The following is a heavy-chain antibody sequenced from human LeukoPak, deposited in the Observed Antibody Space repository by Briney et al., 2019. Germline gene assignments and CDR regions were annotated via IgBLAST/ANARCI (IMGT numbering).Heavy chain of an antibody. J-gene: IGHJ4*02. CDR2: ISYHGSSE. D-gene: IGHD3-22*01. V-gene: IGHV3-30-3*01. CDR3: ARGYDSNVLPGDF. Sequence: PGGSLRLSCAASGFTFSNFDMHWVRQAPGKGLEWVAIISYHGSSEYYADSVRGRFTISRDNSKNTLSLQMNSLRPEDTGVYYCARGYDSNVLPGDFWGQGTLVTVSS. CDR1: GFTFSNFD.